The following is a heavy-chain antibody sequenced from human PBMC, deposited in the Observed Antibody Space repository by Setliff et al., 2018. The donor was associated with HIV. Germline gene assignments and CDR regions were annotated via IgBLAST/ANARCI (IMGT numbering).Heavy chain of an antibody. J-gene: IGHJ4*02. Sequence: SVKVSCKASGYTFTSYAISWVRQAPGQGLEWVGGIIPLFGTSNYALKFQGRVTITANESTNTAHMELSSLRSVDTAMYYCATVFYYDSESFSLDYWGQGMLGTVS. CDR2: IIPLFGTS. D-gene: IGHD3-10*01. CDR3: ATVFYYDSESFSLDY. CDR1: GYTFTSYA. V-gene: IGHV1-69*13.